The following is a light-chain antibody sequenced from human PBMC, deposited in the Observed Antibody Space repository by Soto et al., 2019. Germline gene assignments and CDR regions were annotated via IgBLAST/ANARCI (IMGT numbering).Light chain of an antibody. CDR2: DAS. CDR3: QQYNSYSRT. V-gene: IGKV1-5*01. CDR1: QSISSW. Sequence: IQMTHAPATRSASVGDRVTITCRASQSISSWLAWYQQKPGKAPKVLIFDASTLESGVPSRFSGSGSGTEFTLTISSLQPDDFATYYCQQYNSYSRTFGQGTKVDI. J-gene: IGKJ1*01.